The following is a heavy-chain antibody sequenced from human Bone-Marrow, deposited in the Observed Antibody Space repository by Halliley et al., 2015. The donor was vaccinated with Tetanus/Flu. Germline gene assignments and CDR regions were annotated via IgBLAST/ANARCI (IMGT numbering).Heavy chain of an antibody. CDR2: IYPGGSNT. Sequence: QLVQSGAEVKKPGESLKISCKGSGYTFTSYWIVWVRQMPGRGLEWMGIIYPGGSNTRYSPSFQGQVTISADKSIRTAYHQWSSLQAADTAVYYCARRIAVANTGHYFDYWGQGTLVTVSS. D-gene: IGHD6-19*01. CDR3: ARRIAVANTGHYFDY. CDR1: GYTFTSYW. V-gene: IGHV5-51*03. J-gene: IGHJ4*02.